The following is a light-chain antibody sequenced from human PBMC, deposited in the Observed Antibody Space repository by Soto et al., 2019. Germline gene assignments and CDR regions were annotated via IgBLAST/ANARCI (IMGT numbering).Light chain of an antibody. CDR2: GAS. V-gene: IGKV3-20*01. Sequence: EIVLTQSPGTLSLSPGQIATLSCRASQSVSSSYLAWYQQKPGQAPRLLIYGASSRATGLQDRFSGSGSGTGFTLTISRLEAEVFAVYHCQAYGSSPVFGQGTKLEIK. J-gene: IGKJ2*01. CDR3: QAYGSSPV. CDR1: QSVSSSY.